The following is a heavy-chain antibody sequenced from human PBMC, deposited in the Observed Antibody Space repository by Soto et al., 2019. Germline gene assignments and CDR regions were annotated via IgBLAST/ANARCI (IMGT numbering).Heavy chain of an antibody. V-gene: IGHV3-30-3*01. Sequence: QVQLVESGGGVVQPGRSLRLSCAASGFTFSSYAMHWVRQAPGKGLEWVAVISYDGSNKYYADSVKGRFTISRDNSKNTLYLQTNSLRAEDTAVYYCARDRGIAAAGTGYYYYGMDVWGQGTTVTVSS. J-gene: IGHJ6*02. CDR2: ISYDGSNK. CDR3: ARDRGIAAAGTGYYYYGMDV. D-gene: IGHD6-13*01. CDR1: GFTFSSYA.